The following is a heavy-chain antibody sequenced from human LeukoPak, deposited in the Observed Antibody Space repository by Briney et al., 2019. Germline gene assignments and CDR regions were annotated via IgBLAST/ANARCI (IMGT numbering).Heavy chain of an antibody. Sequence: SETLSLTCTVSGGSISSSNYYWGWIRQPPGKGPKWIGSIYYSGSTYYNPSLKSRVTISVDTSKNQFSLKLSSVTAADTAVYYCARHPVIWPQYPSWGQGTLVTVSS. CDR1: GGSISSSNYY. CDR2: IYYSGST. J-gene: IGHJ5*02. D-gene: IGHD5-24*01. CDR3: ARHPVIWPQYPS. V-gene: IGHV4-39*01.